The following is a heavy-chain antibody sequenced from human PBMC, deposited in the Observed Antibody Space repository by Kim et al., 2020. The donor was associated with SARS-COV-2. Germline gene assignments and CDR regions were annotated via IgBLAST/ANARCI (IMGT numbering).Heavy chain of an antibody. V-gene: IGHV4-39*01. Sequence: YDPSLKSRVTIAVDTSENQFCLRLSSVSAADTAVYYCARGGYSSSSYLRYWGQGTLVTVSS. CDR3: ARGGYSSSSYLRY. J-gene: IGHJ4*02. D-gene: IGHD6-6*01.